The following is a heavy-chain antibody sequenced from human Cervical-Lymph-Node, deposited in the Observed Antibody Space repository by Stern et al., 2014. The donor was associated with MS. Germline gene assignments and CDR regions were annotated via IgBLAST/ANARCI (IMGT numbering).Heavy chain of an antibody. CDR3: AKHACTGAACPFDL. J-gene: IGHJ4*02. V-gene: IGHV4-39*01. D-gene: IGHD2-8*02. Sequence: QVQLQESGPGLVKPSETLSLTCAVSGDSISSYTHYWAWIRQPPGKGLEWIGSVYYSGATSYNPSLKSPVTLSGDTSKNHSSLGLTSVTAADTAVYYCAKHACTGAACPFDLWGQGTLVTVSS. CDR1: GDSISSYTHY. CDR2: VYYSGAT.